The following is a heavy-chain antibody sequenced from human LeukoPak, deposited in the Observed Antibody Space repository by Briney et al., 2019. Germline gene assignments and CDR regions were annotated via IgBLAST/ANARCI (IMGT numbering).Heavy chain of an antibody. CDR2: ISSSSSYI. V-gene: IGHV3-21*01. CDR3: ARGSRMGYYDFS. CDR1: GFTFSSYS. J-gene: IGHJ5*02. D-gene: IGHD3-3*01. Sequence: GGSLRLSCAASGFTFSSYSMNWVRQAPGKGLEWVSSISSSSSYIYYADSVKGRFTISRDNAKNSLYLQMNSLRAEDTAVYYCARGSRMGYYDFSWGQGTLVTVSS.